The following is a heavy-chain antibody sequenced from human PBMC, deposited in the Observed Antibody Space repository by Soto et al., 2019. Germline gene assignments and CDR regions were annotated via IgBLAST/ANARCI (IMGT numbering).Heavy chain of an antibody. Sequence: PSETLSLTCTVSGGSISSYYWTWVRQPPGKGLEWIGYIDYSGSTNYNPSLKSRVAISVDTSKNQFSLKLSSVSAADTAVYYCAGDPFWSGYHDAFDIWGQGTMVTVSS. J-gene: IGHJ3*02. CDR3: AGDPFWSGYHDAFDI. D-gene: IGHD3-3*01. CDR2: IDYSGST. CDR1: GGSISSYY. V-gene: IGHV4-59*01.